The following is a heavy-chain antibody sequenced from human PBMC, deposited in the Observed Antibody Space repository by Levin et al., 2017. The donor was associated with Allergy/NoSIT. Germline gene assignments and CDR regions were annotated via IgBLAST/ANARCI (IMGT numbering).Heavy chain of an antibody. CDR2: ISAYNGKP. Sequence: ASVKVSCKASGYTFSSYDITWVRQAPGQGLEWMGWISAYNGKPNYAQKFQGRVSMTTDRSTRVAYMELRTLSADDTAVYYCARVISSSVYPYQFDYWGQGTLVTVSP. CDR1: GYTFSSYD. CDR3: ARVISSSVYPYQFDY. J-gene: IGHJ4*02. V-gene: IGHV1-18*01. D-gene: IGHD6-13*01.